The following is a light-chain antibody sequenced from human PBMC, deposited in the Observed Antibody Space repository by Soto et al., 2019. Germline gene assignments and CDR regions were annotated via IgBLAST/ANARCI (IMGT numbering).Light chain of an antibody. V-gene: IGKV3-20*01. CDR2: GAS. CDR3: HQYGSSLIT. CDR1: QSVTSTY. J-gene: IGKJ5*01. Sequence: IALTQSPGTLSLSPGARATLSGLASQSVTSTYLAWYQQKSGQAPRLLIYGASTRATGIPDRFSGSGSGTDFTLSISRLEPEDFAVYYCHQYGSSLITFGQGTRLEIK.